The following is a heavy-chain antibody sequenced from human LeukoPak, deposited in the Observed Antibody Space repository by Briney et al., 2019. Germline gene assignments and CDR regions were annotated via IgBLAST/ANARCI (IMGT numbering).Heavy chain of an antibody. V-gene: IGHV4-34*01. D-gene: IGHD2-2*01. CDR2: IYHSGST. CDR1: GGSFSGYY. CDR3: ARSAGYQLLEGYYYYMDV. J-gene: IGHJ6*03. Sequence: SETLSLTCAVYGGSFSGYYWSWIRQPPGKGLEWIGYIYHSGSTYYNPSLKSRVTISVDRSKNQFSLKLSSVTAADTAVYYCARSAGYQLLEGYYYYMDVWGQGTLVTVSS.